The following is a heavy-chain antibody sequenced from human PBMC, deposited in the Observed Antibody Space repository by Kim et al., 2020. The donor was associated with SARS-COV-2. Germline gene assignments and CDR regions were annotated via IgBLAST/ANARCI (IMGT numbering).Heavy chain of an antibody. CDR3: ATESPHIRGSTSGGFEI. CDR2: IWSDGSSE. Sequence: GGSLRLSCTASGFPLSSYIMHWVRQAPGKGLEWMALIWSDGSSEHHAGSVKGRFTISRDNSKNTLYLQMNSLRVEDTALYYCATESPHIRGSTSGGFEIWGQGTMVTVSS. V-gene: IGHV3-30-3*01. J-gene: IGHJ3*02. D-gene: IGHD1-20*01. CDR1: GFPLSSYI.